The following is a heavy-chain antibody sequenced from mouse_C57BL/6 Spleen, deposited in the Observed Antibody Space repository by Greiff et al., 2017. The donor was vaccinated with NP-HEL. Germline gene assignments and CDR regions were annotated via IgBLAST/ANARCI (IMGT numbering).Heavy chain of an antibody. D-gene: IGHD2-3*01. CDR3: TRRRDGYYDYAMDY. V-gene: IGHV1-15*01. Sequence: VQLQQSGAELVRPGASVTLSCKASGYTFTDYEMHWVKQTPVHGLEWIGAIDPETGGTAYNQKFKGKAILTADKSSSTAYMELRSLTSEDSAVYYCTRRRDGYYDYAMDYWGQGTSVTVSS. CDR1: GYTFTDYE. CDR2: IDPETGGT. J-gene: IGHJ4*01.